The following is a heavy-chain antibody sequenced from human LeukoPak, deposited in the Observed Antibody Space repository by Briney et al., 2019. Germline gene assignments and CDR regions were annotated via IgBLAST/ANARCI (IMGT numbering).Heavy chain of an antibody. Sequence: GASVKVSFKASGYTFIGYYLHWVRQAPGQGLELMRWINPNSGGTTYAQKFQGSVTITRDTTTTTAYMDLSRLRSDDTAVYYCSRGYSSGWSVGLDYWGQGTLVTVSS. J-gene: IGHJ4*02. CDR2: INPNSGGT. CDR1: GYTFIGYY. D-gene: IGHD6-19*01. CDR3: SRGYSSGWSVGLDY. V-gene: IGHV1-2*02.